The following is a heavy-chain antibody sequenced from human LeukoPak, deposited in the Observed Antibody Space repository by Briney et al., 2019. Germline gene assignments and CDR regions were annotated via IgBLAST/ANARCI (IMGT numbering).Heavy chain of an antibody. J-gene: IGHJ1*01. V-gene: IGHV3-23*01. CDR3: AKAPFWSAHMGYFQH. CDR1: GFTFSSYA. Sequence: GRSLRLSCAASGFTFSSYAMSWVRQAPGKGLEWVSAISGSGGSTYYADSVKGRFTISRDNSKNTLYLQMNSLRAEDTAVYYCAKAPFWSAHMGYFQHWGQGTLVTVSS. CDR2: ISGSGGST. D-gene: IGHD3-3*01.